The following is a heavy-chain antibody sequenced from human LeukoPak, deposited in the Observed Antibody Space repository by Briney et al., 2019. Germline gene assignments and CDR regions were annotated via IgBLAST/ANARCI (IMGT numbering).Heavy chain of an antibody. CDR2: IIPIFGTA. Sequence: SVKASCKASGGTFSSYAISWVRQAPGQGLEWMGRIIPIFGTANYAQKFQGRVTITTDESTSTAYMELSSLRSEDTAVYYCARGTDTAVVTPLDYWGQGTLVTVSS. CDR3: ARGTDTAVVTPLDY. J-gene: IGHJ4*02. V-gene: IGHV1-69*05. CDR1: GGTFSSYA. D-gene: IGHD5-18*01.